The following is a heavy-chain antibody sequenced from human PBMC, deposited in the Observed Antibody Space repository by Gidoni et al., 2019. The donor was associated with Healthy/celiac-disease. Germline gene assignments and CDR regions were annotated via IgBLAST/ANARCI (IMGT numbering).Heavy chain of an antibody. CDR3: ARDHDYGEVDWFDP. CDR2: IYPSGST. J-gene: IGHJ5*02. Sequence: QVQLQESGPGLVKPSETLSLTCTVSGGSISSYYWSWIRHPDGKGREWIGRIYPSGSTNYNPSLKSRVTMSVDTSKNQFSLKLSSVTAADTAVYYCARDHDYGEVDWFDPWGQGTLVTVSS. V-gene: IGHV4-4*07. D-gene: IGHD4-17*01. CDR1: GGSISSYY.